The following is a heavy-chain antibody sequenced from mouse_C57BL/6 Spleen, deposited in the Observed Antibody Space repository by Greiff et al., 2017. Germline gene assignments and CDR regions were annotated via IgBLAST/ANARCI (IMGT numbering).Heavy chain of an antibody. J-gene: IGHJ4*01. CDR1: GYAFTNYL. CDR3: ARSGYDYDGAMDY. CDR2: INPGSGGT. D-gene: IGHD2-4*01. Sequence: QVQLQQSGAELVRPGTSVKVSCKASGYAFTNYLLEWVKQRPGQGLEWIGVINPGSGGTNYNEKFKGKATLTADKSSSTAYMQLSSLTSEDSAVYFCARSGYDYDGAMDYWGQGTSLPFSS. V-gene: IGHV1-54*01.